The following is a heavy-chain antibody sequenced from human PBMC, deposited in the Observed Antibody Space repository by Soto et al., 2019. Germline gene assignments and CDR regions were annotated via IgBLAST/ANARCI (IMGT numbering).Heavy chain of an antibody. Sequence: ETLSLTCTVSGGSISSSSYYWGWIRQPPGKGLEWIGSIYYSGSTYYNPSLKSRVTISVDTSKNQFSLKLSSVTAADTAVYYCARITQYYITKIVVVITPEYYFDYWGQGTLVTVSS. CDR2: IYYSGST. J-gene: IGHJ4*02. CDR1: GGSISSSSYY. D-gene: IGHD3-22*01. CDR3: ARITQYYITKIVVVITPEYYFDY. V-gene: IGHV4-39*01.